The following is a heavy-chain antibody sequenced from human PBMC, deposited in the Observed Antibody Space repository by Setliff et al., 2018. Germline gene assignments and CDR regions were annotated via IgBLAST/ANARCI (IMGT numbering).Heavy chain of an antibody. Sequence: GGSLRLSCAAPGFTFSTYGMNWVRQTPGKGLEWVSYISGDSDTRYYADSVKGRFTISRDNARNSLYLQMNSLRAEDTAVYYCARDHGELGQERRTHFFRHWGQGTLVTVSS. CDR2: ISGDSDTR. CDR3: ARDHGELGQERRTHFFRH. D-gene: IGHD1-1*01. J-gene: IGHJ1*01. CDR1: GFTFSTYG. V-gene: IGHV3-48*01.